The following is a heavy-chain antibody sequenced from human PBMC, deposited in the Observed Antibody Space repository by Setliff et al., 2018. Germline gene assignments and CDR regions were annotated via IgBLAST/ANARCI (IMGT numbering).Heavy chain of an antibody. CDR1: GYTFTNYW. D-gene: IGHD6-19*01. Sequence: PGESLKISCKATGYTFTNYWIGWVRQMPGKGLEWMGVIYPGDSDTRYNPSFQGQVTISADKSINTAYLQWTSLKASDTAIYFCARRTGFAVAGFDHWGRGTLVTVSS. V-gene: IGHV5-51*01. CDR3: ARRTGFAVAGFDH. J-gene: IGHJ4*01. CDR2: IYPGDSDT.